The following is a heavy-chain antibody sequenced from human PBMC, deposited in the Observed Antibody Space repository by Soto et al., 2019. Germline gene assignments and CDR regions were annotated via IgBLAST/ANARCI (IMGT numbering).Heavy chain of an antibody. CDR3: ASYDNWFDP. CDR2: IYYSGST. Sequence: SETLSLTCTVSGGSISSYYWSWIRQPPGKGLEWIGYIYYSGSTNYNPSLKSRVTISVDTSKNQFSLKLSSVTAADTAVYYCASYDNWFDPWGQGTLVTVS. CDR1: GGSISSYY. V-gene: IGHV4-59*08. J-gene: IGHJ5*02.